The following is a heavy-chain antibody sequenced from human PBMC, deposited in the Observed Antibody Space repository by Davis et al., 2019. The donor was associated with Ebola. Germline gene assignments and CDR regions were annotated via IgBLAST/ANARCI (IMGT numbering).Heavy chain of an antibody. CDR3: ARVREPGAPPLLQFDP. D-gene: IGHD2-15*01. CDR2: IYSSGST. CDR1: GSSISSYY. J-gene: IGHJ5*02. Sequence: MPSETLSLPFTLSGSSISSYYWSWIRQPPGKGLEWIRYIYSSGSTIYNPSLKSRVTLSVDTSKTQFHLRLTSVTAADTALYYCARVREPGAPPLLQFDPWGQGTEVTVSS. V-gene: IGHV4-59*01.